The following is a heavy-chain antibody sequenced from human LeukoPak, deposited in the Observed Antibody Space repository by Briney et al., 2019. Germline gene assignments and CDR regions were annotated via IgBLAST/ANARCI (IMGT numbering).Heavy chain of an antibody. J-gene: IGHJ3*02. D-gene: IGHD3-3*01. CDR1: GGSISSGGYS. CDR3: ARASITIFGVVGYHDAFDI. V-gene: IGHV4-61*08. CDR2: IYYSGST. Sequence: SETLSLTCAVSGGSISSGGYSWSWIRQPPGKGLEWIGYIYYSGSTNYNPSLKSRVTISVDTSKNQFSLKLSSVTAADTAVYYCARASITIFGVVGYHDAFDIWGQGTMVTVSS.